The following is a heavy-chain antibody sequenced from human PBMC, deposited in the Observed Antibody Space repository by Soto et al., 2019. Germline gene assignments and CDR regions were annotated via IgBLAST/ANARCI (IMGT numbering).Heavy chain of an antibody. J-gene: IGHJ4*02. Sequence: PSQTLSVTCTVAGGSIISYYWSWIRQPPGKGLEWIGYIYYTGSTNYNPSLKSRVTISLDTSKNQFSLKLNSVTAADTAVYYCARDQNVDAFDYWGQGTLVTVSS. D-gene: IGHD2-15*01. CDR3: ARDQNVDAFDY. CDR1: GGSIISYY. CDR2: IYYTGST. V-gene: IGHV4-59*01.